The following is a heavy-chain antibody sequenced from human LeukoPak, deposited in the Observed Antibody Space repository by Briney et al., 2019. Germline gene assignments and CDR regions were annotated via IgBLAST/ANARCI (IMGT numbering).Heavy chain of an antibody. CDR1: GGSFSGYY. CDR3: ARQLYGGSST. CDR2: ISHSSTYI. D-gene: IGHD4-23*01. V-gene: IGHV3-21*01. Sequence: ETLPLTCAVYGGSFSGYYWSWIRQPPGKGLEWVSSISHSSTYIYYADSMKGRFTISRDNAKNSLYLQMNSLRAEDTAVYYCARQLYGGSSTWGQGTLVTVSS. J-gene: IGHJ5*02.